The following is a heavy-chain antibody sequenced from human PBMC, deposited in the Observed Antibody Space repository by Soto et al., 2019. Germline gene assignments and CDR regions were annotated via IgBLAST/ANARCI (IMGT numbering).Heavy chain of an antibody. CDR3: ARDPPTANYFDY. CDR2: IWYDGSNK. J-gene: IGHJ4*02. V-gene: IGHV3-33*01. D-gene: IGHD4-17*01. Sequence: GGSLRLSCAASGFTFSSYGMHWVRQAPGKGLEWVAVIWYDGSNKYYADSVKGRFTISRDNSKNTLYLQMNSLRAEDTAVYYCARDPPTANYFDYWGQGTLVTVSS. CDR1: GFTFSSYG.